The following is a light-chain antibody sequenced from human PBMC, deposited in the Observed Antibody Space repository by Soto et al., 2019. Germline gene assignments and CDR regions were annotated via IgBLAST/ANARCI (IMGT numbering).Light chain of an antibody. J-gene: IGKJ5*01. CDR3: QKYNTVPAT. Sequence: DIQMTQSPPSLSASVGDRVTITCRASQGIGNSLAWYQQKPVTVSTLLIYSASTLQKGVPSRFSGSGSVTDFTLTISSLQPEDVPAYYWQKYNTVPATFGHGIRLEMK. V-gene: IGKV1-27*01. CDR2: SAS. CDR1: QGIGNS.